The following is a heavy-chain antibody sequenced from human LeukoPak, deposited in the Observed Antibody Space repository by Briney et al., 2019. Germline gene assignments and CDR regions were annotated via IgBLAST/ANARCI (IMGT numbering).Heavy chain of an antibody. Sequence: SETLSLTCTVSGDSIGSGDYCWSWIRQPAGKGLEWIGRISSSGSTNYNPSLKSRVTISVLTSKNRFSLKLSSVTAADTAVYYCATLTGGDDAFDIWGQGTMVTVSS. J-gene: IGHJ3*02. D-gene: IGHD4-23*01. CDR3: ATLTGGDDAFDI. V-gene: IGHV4-61*02. CDR2: ISSSGST. CDR1: GDSIGSGDYC.